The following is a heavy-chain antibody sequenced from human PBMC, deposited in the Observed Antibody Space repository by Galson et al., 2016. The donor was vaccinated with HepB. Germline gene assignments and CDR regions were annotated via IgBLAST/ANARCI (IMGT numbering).Heavy chain of an antibody. Sequence: SLRLSCAASGFTFSRSAMTWFRQAPGKGLEWVSSIGGSDGGTSYTESVKGRFTISRDNSKKPLFLQMSSLRAENTGAYYCPNWSWTDGHSYYGVDVWGQGTTVTVSS. V-gene: IGHV3-23*01. CDR2: IGGSDGGT. CDR1: GFTFSRSA. CDR3: PNWSWTDGHSYYGVDV. J-gene: IGHJ6*02. D-gene: IGHD3-3*01.